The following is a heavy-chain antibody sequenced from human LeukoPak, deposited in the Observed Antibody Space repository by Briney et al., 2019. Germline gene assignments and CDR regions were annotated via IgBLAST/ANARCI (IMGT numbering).Heavy chain of an antibody. CDR3: ARDRASGWLDY. CDR1: GGSISSYY. Sequence: SETLSLTCTVSGGSISSYYWSWIRQPPGKGLEWIGYIYYSGSTNYNPSLKSRVTTSVDTSKNQFSLKLSSVTAADTAVYYCARDRASGWLDYWGQGTLVTVSS. V-gene: IGHV4-59*01. J-gene: IGHJ4*02. CDR2: IYYSGST. D-gene: IGHD6-19*01.